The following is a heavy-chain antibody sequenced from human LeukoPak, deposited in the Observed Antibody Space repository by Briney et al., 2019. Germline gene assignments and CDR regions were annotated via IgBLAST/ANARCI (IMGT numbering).Heavy chain of an antibody. V-gene: IGHV3-21*01. J-gene: IGHJ6*03. CDR1: GFTFSRYN. Sequence: KAGGSLRLSCSASGFTFSRYNMNWVRQAPGKGLEWVSSITTTNSSTYYADSVKGRFTTSRDNAKNTLYLQMNSLRAEDTAVYYCARRAYMDVWGKGTTVTISS. CDR2: ITTTNSST. CDR3: ARRAYMDV.